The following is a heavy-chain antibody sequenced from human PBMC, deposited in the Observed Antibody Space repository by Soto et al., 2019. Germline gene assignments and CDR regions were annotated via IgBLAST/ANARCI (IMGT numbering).Heavy chain of an antibody. J-gene: IGHJ5*02. CDR1: GFTFDNYV. CDR3: AKVDDWNKARCFDR. CDR2: ISGNSGFT. D-gene: IGHD1-1*01. V-gene: IGHV3-23*01. Sequence: EVQLLESGGGLVQPGGSLRLSCVASGFTFDNYVMTWVRQAPGKGLEWVSAISGNSGFTWYADSVKGRFTLSRDNFKNTLSLEMNNLRAEDTAVYFCAKVDDWNKARCFDRWGQGTLVTVSS.